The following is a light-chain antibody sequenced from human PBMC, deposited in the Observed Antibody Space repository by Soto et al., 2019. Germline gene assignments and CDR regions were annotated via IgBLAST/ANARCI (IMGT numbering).Light chain of an antibody. V-gene: IGLV2-8*01. CDR2: EVS. CDR3: SSYAGSNNLGV. Sequence: QSVLTQPPSASGSRGQSVTISCTGTSSDVGGYNYVSWHQQHPGKAPKLMIYEVSKRPSGVPDRFSGSKSGNTASLTVSGLQPEDEADYYCSSYAGSNNLGVFGGGTKLTVL. CDR1: SSDVGGYNY. J-gene: IGLJ3*02.